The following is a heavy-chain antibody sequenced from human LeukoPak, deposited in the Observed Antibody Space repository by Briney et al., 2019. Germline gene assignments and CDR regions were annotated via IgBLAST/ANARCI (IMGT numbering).Heavy chain of an antibody. CDR2: ISSSSSYI. Sequence: GGSLRLSCAASGFTFSSYSMNWVRQAPGKGLEWVSSISSSSSYIYYADSVKGRFTISRDNAKNSLYLQMNSLRAEDTAVYYCARGPSLDYGSGSYYSPFYFDYWGQGTLVTVSS. CDR1: GFTFSSYS. D-gene: IGHD3-10*01. J-gene: IGHJ4*02. CDR3: ARGPSLDYGSGSYYSPFYFDY. V-gene: IGHV3-21*01.